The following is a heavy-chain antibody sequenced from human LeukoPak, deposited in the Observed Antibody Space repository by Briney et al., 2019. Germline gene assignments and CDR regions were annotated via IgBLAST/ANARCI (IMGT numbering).Heavy chain of an antibody. CDR3: ARFRSGGWYYFDS. V-gene: IGHV4-61*08. CDR1: GGSLTNPAYF. D-gene: IGHD6-19*01. CDR2: IYASGSV. J-gene: IGHJ4*02. Sequence: PSETLSLTCTVSGGSLTNPAYFQWSWIRQPPGKGLELIGKIYASGSVKFNPALESRLTMSLDTSRSQFFLQLSSVTAEDSAVYYCARFRSGGWYYFDSWGQGTRVTVSS.